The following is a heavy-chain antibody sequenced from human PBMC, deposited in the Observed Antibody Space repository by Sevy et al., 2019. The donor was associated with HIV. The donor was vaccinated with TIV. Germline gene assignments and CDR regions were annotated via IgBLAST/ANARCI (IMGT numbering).Heavy chain of an antibody. CDR2: IYYSGST. Sequence: SKTLSLTCTVSGGSISSYYWSWIRQPPGKGLEWIGYIYYSGSTNYNPSLKSRVTISVDTSKNQFSLKLSSVTAADTAVYYCARGRYGSGSTLDYWGQGTLVTVSS. D-gene: IGHD3-10*01. V-gene: IGHV4-59*01. J-gene: IGHJ4*02. CDR3: ARGRYGSGSTLDY. CDR1: GGSISSYY.